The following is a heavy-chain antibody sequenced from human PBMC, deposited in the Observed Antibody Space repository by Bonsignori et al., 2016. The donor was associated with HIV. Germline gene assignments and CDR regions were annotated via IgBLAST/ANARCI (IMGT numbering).Heavy chain of an antibody. CDR3: ARDPSYGAYDI. J-gene: IGHJ3*02. CDR1: GFTFANSW. Sequence: GGSLRLSCAASGFTFANSWMTWLRQTPERGLEWVANMNEDGTTKNHVDSVKGRFTISRDNAKNSLYLQMNSLRADDTAMYYCARDPSYGAYDIWGQGTMVTVSS. CDR2: MNEDGTTK. D-gene: IGHD2/OR15-2a*01. V-gene: IGHV3-7*03.